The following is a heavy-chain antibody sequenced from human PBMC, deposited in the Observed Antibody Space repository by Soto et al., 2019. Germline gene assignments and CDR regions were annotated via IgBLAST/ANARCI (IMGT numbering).Heavy chain of an antibody. CDR1: GGSIRGSSYY. Sequence: QLKMQESGPGLVKPSETLSLTCTVSGGSIRGSSYYWGWIRQPPGKGLEWIGNIYYSGSTYYNPSLKIRITISVDTSANQFPLRLTSVTAADTAFYYCARRPRVAMACFDYNYDYGSDVWGHGTTVTVSS. CDR3: ARRPRVAMACFDYNYDYGSDV. D-gene: IGHD6-19*01. V-gene: IGHV4-39*01. J-gene: IGHJ6*02. CDR2: IYYSGST.